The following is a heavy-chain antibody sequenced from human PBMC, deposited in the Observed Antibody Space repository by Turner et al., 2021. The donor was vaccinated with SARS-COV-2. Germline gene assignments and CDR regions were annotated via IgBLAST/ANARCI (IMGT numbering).Heavy chain of an antibody. CDR3: ARDRDYDSSGYWEQS. CDR2: IIPIVDTT. CDR1: GGTLSSYA. V-gene: IGHV1-69*06. J-gene: IGHJ4*02. D-gene: IGHD3-22*01. Sequence: QVQLVQSGAEVKKPGASVKVSCKASGGTLSSYAISWVRQAPGQGLEWMGGIIPIVDTTNYAQKFQGRVTMTADKSTSTAYMELSGLRSEDTAVYYCARDRDYDSSGYWEQSWGQGTLVTVSS.